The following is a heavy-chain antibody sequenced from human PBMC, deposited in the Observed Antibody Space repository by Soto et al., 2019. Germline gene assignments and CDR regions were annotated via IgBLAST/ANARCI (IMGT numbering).Heavy chain of an antibody. Sequence: GGSLRLSCAASGFTFSSYAMSWVRQAPGKGLEWVSAISGSGGSTYYADSVKGRFTISRDNSKNTLYLQMNSLRAEDTAVYYCVGVFYSSSSGPFDYWGQGTLVTVSS. CDR3: VGVFYSSSSGPFDY. D-gene: IGHD6-6*01. CDR2: ISGSGGST. J-gene: IGHJ4*02. CDR1: GFTFSSYA. V-gene: IGHV3-23*01.